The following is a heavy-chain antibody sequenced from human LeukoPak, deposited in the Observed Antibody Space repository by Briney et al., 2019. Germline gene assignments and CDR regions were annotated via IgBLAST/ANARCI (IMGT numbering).Heavy chain of an antibody. D-gene: IGHD3-3*01. CDR2: VNESGGT. CDR3: ARDDAHYDFFGYDRRGWFDP. V-gene: IGHV4-34*01. Sequence: SETLSLTCAVYIDSFSNYHWNWIRQTPAKGMEWIGEVNESGGTNISPSLRSRVSISVEMSKNQFSLKLSSVTAADTAVYYCARDDAHYDFFGYDRRGWFDPWGQGTLVTVSS. CDR1: IDSFSNYH. J-gene: IGHJ5*02.